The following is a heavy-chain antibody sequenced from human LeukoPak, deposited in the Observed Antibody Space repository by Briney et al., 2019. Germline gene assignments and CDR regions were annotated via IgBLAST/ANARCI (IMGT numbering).Heavy chain of an antibody. V-gene: IGHV3-20*04. D-gene: IGHD2-2*01. J-gene: IGHJ4*02. Sequence: GGSLRLSCTASGFAFDEHCMSWVRQVPGKGLEWVSGINWRGGSTGYADPLRGRFTISRDNAKNSLYLQMDSLRAEDTALYYCARAPITSPFYFDYWGQGTLVTVSS. CDR1: GFAFDEHC. CDR2: INWRGGST. CDR3: ARAPITSPFYFDY.